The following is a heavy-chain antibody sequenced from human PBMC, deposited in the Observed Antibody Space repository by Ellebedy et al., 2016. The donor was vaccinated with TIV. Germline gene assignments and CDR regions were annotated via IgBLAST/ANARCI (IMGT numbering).Heavy chain of an antibody. CDR2: IRTTGFT. V-gene: IGHV4-4*07. CDR3: AREPYYDTLTGESRGDDF. D-gene: IGHD3-9*01. J-gene: IGHJ4*02. Sequence: GSLRLSCTVSGGSISGEYWSWIRQPPGKGPEWIALIRTTGFTAYNPSLKGRVTISVDTSKNQFSLKLTSVTAADTAVYYCAREPYYDTLTGESRGDDFWGQGTLVTVSS. CDR1: GGSISGEY.